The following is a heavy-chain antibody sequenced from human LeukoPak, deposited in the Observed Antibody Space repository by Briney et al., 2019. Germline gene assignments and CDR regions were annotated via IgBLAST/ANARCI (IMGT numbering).Heavy chain of an antibody. D-gene: IGHD3-10*01. CDR2: INTNTERP. J-gene: IGHJ4*02. CDR3: ARDHRIRDGSGRISFDH. CDR1: GYMFSSYG. Sequence: ASVKVSCKASGYMFSSYGMNWVRQAPGQGLEWMGWINTNTERPTYAQGFTGRFVFSMDNSVRTAYLEISSLRAEDTGVYYCARDHRIRDGSGRISFDHWGQGSLVSVS. V-gene: IGHV7-4-1*02.